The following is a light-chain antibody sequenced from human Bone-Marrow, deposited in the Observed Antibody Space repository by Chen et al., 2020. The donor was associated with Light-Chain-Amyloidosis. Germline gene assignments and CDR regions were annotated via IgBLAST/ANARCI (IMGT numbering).Light chain of an antibody. CDR2: EDD. J-gene: IGLJ3*02. Sequence: FMLIQPHSVSESPGKTVIISFTRSSGSIATNYVQWYQQRPGSSPTTVIYEDDQRPSGVPDLFSGSIDRSSNSASLTISGLKTEDEADYYCQSYQGSSQGVFGGGTKLTVL. V-gene: IGLV6-57*01. CDR1: SGSIATNY. CDR3: QSYQGSSQGV.